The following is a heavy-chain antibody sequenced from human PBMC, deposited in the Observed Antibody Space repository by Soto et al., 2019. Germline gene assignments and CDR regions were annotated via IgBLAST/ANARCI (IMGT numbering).Heavy chain of an antibody. CDR2: ISDSGSHT. J-gene: IGHJ4*02. Sequence: GGSLRLSCAVSGFTFSSYAMTWVRQAPGKGLEWVSSISDSGSHTYYADSVKGRFTISRDNSKNTLYLQMNSLRVEDTAVYYCAKDTYSSSWYFWGQGTLVTVSS. CDR3: AKDTYSSSWYF. V-gene: IGHV3-23*01. D-gene: IGHD6-13*01. CDR1: GFTFSSYA.